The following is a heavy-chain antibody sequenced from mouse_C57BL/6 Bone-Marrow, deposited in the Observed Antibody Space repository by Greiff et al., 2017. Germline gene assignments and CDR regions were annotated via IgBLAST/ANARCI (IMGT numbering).Heavy chain of an antibody. CDR1: GFTFSDYY. D-gene: IGHD1-1*01. V-gene: IGHV5-12*01. CDR2: ISNGGSST. J-gene: IGHJ4*01. Sequence: EVQVVESGGGLVQPGGSLKLSCAASGFTFSDYYMYWVRQTPEKRLEWVAYISNGGSSTYYPDTVKGRFTISRDNAKNTLYLQMSRLKSEDTAMYYCARQDATVPHAMDYWGQGTSVTVSS. CDR3: ARQDATVPHAMDY.